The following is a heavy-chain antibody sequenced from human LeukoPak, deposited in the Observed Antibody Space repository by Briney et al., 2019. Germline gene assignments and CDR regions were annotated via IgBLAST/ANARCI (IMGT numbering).Heavy chain of an antibody. D-gene: IGHD6-19*01. V-gene: IGHV3-11*04. CDR2: ISSSGSTI. CDR3: AGDPIAVAGRELDFDY. J-gene: IGHJ4*02. Sequence: GRSLRLSCAASGFTFSDYYMSWIRQAPGQGLGCVSYISSSGSTIYYADSVKGRFTISRDNAKNSLYLQMNSLRAEDTAVYYCAGDPIAVAGRELDFDYWGQGTLVTVSS. CDR1: GFTFSDYY.